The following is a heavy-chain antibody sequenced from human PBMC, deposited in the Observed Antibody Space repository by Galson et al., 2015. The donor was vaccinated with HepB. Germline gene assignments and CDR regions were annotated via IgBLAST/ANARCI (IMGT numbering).Heavy chain of an antibody. CDR2: INHGGST. D-gene: IGHD3-10*01. CDR3: ASYYYGSGSYRHYYYGMDA. J-gene: IGHJ6*02. V-gene: IGHV4-34*01. CDR1: GGSFSAYY. Sequence: ETLSLTCAVYGGSFSAYYWSWIRQPPGKGLEWIGEINHGGSTNYSPSLKSRVTISVDTSKNQFSLKLSSVTAADTAVYYCASYYYGSGSYRHYYYGMDAWGQGTTVTVSS.